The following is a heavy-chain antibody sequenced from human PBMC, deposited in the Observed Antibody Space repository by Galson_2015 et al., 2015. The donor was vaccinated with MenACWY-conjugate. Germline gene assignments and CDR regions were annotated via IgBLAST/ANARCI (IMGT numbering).Heavy chain of an antibody. Sequence: QSGAEVKKPGESLTLSCKTSGYSFTTYWIAWVRRMPGTGLEWMGLISPGDSNTRYSPSFQGQVTISADKSISTAYLQWSSLKASDTAMYYCARHPPGGRGMDVWGQGTTATVSS. CDR2: ISPGDSNT. J-gene: IGHJ6*01. CDR3: ARHPPGGRGMDV. CDR1: GYSFTTYW. V-gene: IGHV5-51*01. D-gene: IGHD1-26*01.